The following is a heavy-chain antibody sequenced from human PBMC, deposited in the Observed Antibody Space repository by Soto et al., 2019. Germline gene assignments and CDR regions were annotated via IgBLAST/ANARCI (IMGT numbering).Heavy chain of an antibody. CDR1: GYTFTGYY. CDR3: AKGGAIVAAGTRVYLYNAMDV. V-gene: IGHV1-2*02. J-gene: IGHJ6*02. CDR2: INPNSGDT. Sequence: ASVKVSCKASGYTFTGYYVHWVRQAPGQGLEWMGWINPNSGDTYLAQRFQGRVTMNRDTSIGTAYMELRGLTSDDTAEYYCAKGGAIVAAGTRVYLYNAMDVWGQGTTVTV. D-gene: IGHD1-26*01.